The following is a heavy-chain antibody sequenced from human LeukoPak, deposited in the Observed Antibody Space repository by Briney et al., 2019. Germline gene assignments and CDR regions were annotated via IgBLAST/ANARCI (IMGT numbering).Heavy chain of an antibody. CDR1: GGSISSYY. CDR2: IYTSGST. V-gene: IGHV4-4*07. D-gene: IGHD6-13*01. CDR3: AKGVSSSWYFPGDCGMDV. Sequence: SETLSLTCTVSGGSISSYYWSWIRQPAGKGLEWIGRIYTSGSTNYNPSLKSRVTMSVDTSKNQFSLKLSSVTAADTAVYYCAKGVSSSWYFPGDCGMDVWGQGTTVTVSS. J-gene: IGHJ6*02.